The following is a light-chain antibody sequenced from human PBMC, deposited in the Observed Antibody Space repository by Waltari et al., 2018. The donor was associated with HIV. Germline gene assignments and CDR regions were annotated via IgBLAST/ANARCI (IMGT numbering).Light chain of an antibody. CDR2: YDD. V-gene: IGLV1-36*01. Sequence: QSVLTQPPSVSEAPRQRVTISCSGSSSNIGNNAVNWYQQLPGKAPKLLIYYDDLRPLGGSDRFSGSKSGTSASLAISGLRSEDEADYYCAGWDASLSGLKWVFGGGTTLTGL. CDR1: SSNIGNNA. J-gene: IGLJ3*02. CDR3: AGWDASLSGLKWV.